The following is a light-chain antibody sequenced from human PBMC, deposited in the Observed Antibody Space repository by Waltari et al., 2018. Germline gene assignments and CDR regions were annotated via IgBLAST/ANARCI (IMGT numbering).Light chain of an antibody. Sequence: QLVLLKSPSAPASLPASATLTCTLSRGCISASTDWHQQQPEKAPRYLMKVNSDASHSKGDGIPDRFSGSSSGAGRYLTISSLQSEDEADYYCQTGRHGIWVFGGGTKLTVL. J-gene: IGLJ3*02. CDR1: RGCISAS. CDR3: QTGRHGIWV. V-gene: IGLV4-69*01. CDR2: VNSDASH.